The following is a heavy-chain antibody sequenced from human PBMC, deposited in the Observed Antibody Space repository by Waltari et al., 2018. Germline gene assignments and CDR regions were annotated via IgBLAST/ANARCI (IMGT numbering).Heavy chain of an antibody. D-gene: IGHD3-22*01. CDR2: SNFHSDKR. CDR1: GFRFDESA. J-gene: IGHJ4*02. CDR3: VKGHYYDSDGYFDY. Sequence: EVRLVESGGNLVQPGGSLRLSCAASGFRFDESALHWVRQSPGKGLEWVSGSNFHSDKRNYADSVRGGFTISRDNARNSLYLQMNSLRPEDTAFYYCVKGHYYDSDGYFDYWGQGTLVTVSS. V-gene: IGHV3-9*01.